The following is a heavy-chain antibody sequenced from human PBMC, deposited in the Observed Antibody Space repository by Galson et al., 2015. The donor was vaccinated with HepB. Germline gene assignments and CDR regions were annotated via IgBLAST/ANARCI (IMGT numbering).Heavy chain of an antibody. Sequence: SLRLSCAVSGFTFSSYAMSWVRQAPGKGLEWVAGVSARGDRTKNADSVKGRFTISRDNSKNTLHLQMNSLRVEDTAVYYCAKDRPLASGFEDPWWFDPWGQGTLVTVSS. D-gene: IGHD3-10*01. J-gene: IGHJ5*02. CDR1: GFTFSSYA. V-gene: IGHV3-23*01. CDR2: VSARGDRT. CDR3: AKDRPLASGFEDPWWFDP.